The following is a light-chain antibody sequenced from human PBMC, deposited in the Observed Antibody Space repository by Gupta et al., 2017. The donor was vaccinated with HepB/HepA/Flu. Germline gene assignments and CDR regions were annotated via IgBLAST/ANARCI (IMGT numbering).Light chain of an antibody. CDR1: QSVSNS. CDR3: QQDSSSLT. CDR2: AAS. V-gene: IGKV3-20*01. J-gene: IGKJ4*01. Sequence: EIVLTQSPGTLSLSPGERATLSCRASQSVSNSLAWYQQIPGQAPRLLIYAASSRATGIPDRFSGSGSGTDFTLTITRLEPEDFAVYYWQQDSSSLTFGGGTKVEMK.